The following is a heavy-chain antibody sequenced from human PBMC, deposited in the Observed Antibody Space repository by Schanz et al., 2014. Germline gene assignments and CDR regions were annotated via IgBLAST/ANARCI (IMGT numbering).Heavy chain of an antibody. CDR1: GFKFTDYA. J-gene: IGHJ4*02. Sequence: EMQLLESGGGLAQPGGSLRLSCAASGFKFTDYAMTWVRQAPGKGLEWVATISGSSENTYYADSVKGRVTISRDNSRNTLFLQMRNLSADDTALYYCAKGNSEVRGIILDYWGQGTMVVVSS. V-gene: IGHV3-23*01. CDR3: AKGNSEVRGIILDY. D-gene: IGHD3-10*01. CDR2: ISGSSENT.